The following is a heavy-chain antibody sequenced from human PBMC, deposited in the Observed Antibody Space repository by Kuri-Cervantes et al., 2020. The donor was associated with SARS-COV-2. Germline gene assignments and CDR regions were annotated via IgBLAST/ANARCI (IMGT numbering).Heavy chain of an antibody. CDR3: ARTRIAAAGTIDY. V-gene: IGHV1-8*03. CDR2: MNPNSGNT. D-gene: IGHD6-13*01. J-gene: IGHJ4*02. CDR1: GGTFSNYA. Sequence: ASVKVSCKASGGTFSNYALSWVRQAPGQGLEWMGWMNPNSGNTGYAQKFQGRVTVTRNTSISTAYMELSSLRSEDTAVYYCARTRIAAAGTIDYWGQGTLVTVSS.